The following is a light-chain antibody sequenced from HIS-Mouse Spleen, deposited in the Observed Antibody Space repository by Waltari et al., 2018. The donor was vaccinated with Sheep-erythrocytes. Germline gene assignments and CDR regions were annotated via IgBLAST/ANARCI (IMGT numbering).Light chain of an antibody. CDR1: QSLVHSDGNTY. CDR2: KVS. CDR3: MQGTHWPPYT. J-gene: IGKJ2*01. V-gene: IGKV2-30*02. Sequence: DVVMTQSPLSLPVTLGQPASISCRSSQSLVHSDGNTYLNWFQQRPGRSPRRLMYKVSNRDSGVPDRISGSGSGTDLTLKISRVEAEDVWVYYCMQGTHWPPYTFGQGTKLEIK.